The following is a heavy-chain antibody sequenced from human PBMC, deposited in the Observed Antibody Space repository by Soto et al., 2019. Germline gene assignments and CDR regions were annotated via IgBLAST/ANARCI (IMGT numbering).Heavy chain of an antibody. J-gene: IGHJ4*02. CDR2: IYYSGST. V-gene: IGHV4-59*01. Sequence: QVQLQESGPGLVKPSETLSLTCSVSNGSISDYYWSWIRQPPGKGLEWIGYIYYSGSTNYNPSLKSRVTISVDTSKTQFSLKLSSVTAADTAVYYCARTDGLTFFDSFDYWGQGTLVTVSS. CDR1: NGSISDYY. D-gene: IGHD3-3*01. CDR3: ARTDGLTFFDSFDY.